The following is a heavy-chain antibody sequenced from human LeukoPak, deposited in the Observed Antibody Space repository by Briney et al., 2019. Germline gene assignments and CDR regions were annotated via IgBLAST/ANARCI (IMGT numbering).Heavy chain of an antibody. V-gene: IGHV4-30-2*01. Sequence: LRLSCAASGFTFSSYWMSWIRQPPGKGLEWIGYIYHSGSTYYNPSLKSRVTISVDRSKNQFTLKLSSVTAADTAVYYCAREDLAGKGPRAIWGQGTMVTVSS. CDR3: AREDLAGKGPRAI. J-gene: IGHJ3*02. CDR1: GFTFSSYW. D-gene: IGHD6-19*01. CDR2: IYHSGST.